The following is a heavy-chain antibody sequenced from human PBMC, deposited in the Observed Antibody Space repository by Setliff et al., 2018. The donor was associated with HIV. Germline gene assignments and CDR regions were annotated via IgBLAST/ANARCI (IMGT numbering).Heavy chain of an antibody. D-gene: IGHD5-18*01. J-gene: IGHJ4*02. CDR3: ARDGGYSSPYYFHY. CDR2: INPSGGST. CDR1: GYTFTDYF. V-gene: IGHV1-46*01. Sequence: GASVKVSCKSSGYTFTDYFMHWVRQAPGQGLEWMGLINPSGGSTNYAQKFQGRVTMTGDTSTSTVYMDLSSLRSEDTAVYYCARDGGYSSPYYFHYWGQGTLVTVSS.